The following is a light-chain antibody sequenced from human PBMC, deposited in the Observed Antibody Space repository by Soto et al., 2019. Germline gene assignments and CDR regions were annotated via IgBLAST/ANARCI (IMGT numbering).Light chain of an antibody. CDR3: QQSYSTPPA. CDR2: AAS. V-gene: IGKV1-39*01. J-gene: IGKJ5*01. Sequence: DIQMTQSPSSLSASVGNRVTITCRASQSINSFLNWYQQKPGKAPKLLIYAASSLQSGVPSRFSGSGSGTEFTLTINSLQPEDFATYYCQQSYSTPPAFGQGTRL. CDR1: QSINSF.